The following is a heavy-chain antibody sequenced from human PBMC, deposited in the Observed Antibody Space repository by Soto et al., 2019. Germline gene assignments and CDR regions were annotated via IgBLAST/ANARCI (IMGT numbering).Heavy chain of an antibody. CDR2: INHSGST. Sequence: SETLSLTCAVYGGSFSGYYWSWIRQPPGKGLEWIGEINHSGSTTYNPSLKSRVTISVDTSKNQFSLKLSSVTAADSVFYYCAREKSSSWYGFDYWGQGTLVTVSS. CDR3: AREKSSSWYGFDY. D-gene: IGHD6-13*01. V-gene: IGHV4-34*01. CDR1: GGSFSGYY. J-gene: IGHJ4*02.